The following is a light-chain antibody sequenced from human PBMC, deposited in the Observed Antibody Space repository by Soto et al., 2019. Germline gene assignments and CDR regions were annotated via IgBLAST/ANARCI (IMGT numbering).Light chain of an antibody. V-gene: IGKV3-15*01. J-gene: IGKJ5*01. Sequence: EIVMTQSPATLSVSPGERATLSCRASQSVSSNLAWYQQKPGQAPRLLIYCASTRATGIPARFGGSGSGTDFTLTINSLEPEDFAVYYCQQRCSSPPTFGQGTRREIK. CDR1: QSVSSN. CDR2: CAS. CDR3: QQRCSSPPT.